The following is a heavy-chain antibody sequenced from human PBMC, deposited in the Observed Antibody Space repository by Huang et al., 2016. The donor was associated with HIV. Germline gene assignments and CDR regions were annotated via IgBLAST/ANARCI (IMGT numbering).Heavy chain of an antibody. CDR2: IFYSGTT. CDR3: ARDRLVPAAITNYYYHMDV. Sequence: QVQLQESGPGQVKPSATLSLTCTVSGGSISSHYWSWIRQPPGKGLEWIGTIFYSGTTKYNPSLKSRVTISIDMSKNQFSLKLSSVTAADTAVYFCARDRLVPAAITNYYYHMDVWGKGTTVTVS. J-gene: IGHJ6*03. V-gene: IGHV4-59*11. CDR1: GGSISSHY. D-gene: IGHD2-2*01.